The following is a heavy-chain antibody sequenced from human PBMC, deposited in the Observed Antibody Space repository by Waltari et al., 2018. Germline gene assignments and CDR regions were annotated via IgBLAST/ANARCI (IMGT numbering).Heavy chain of an antibody. CDR1: GGSFSGYY. D-gene: IGHD3-10*01. J-gene: IGHJ6*02. Sequence: QVQLQQWGAGLLKPSETLSLTCAVYGGSFSGYYWSWSRQPPGKGLEWIGEINHSGSTNYNPSLKSRVTISVDTSKNQFSLKLSSVTAADTAVYYCARGSGTYGMDVWGQGTTVTVSS. V-gene: IGHV4-34*01. CDR2: INHSGST. CDR3: ARGSGTYGMDV.